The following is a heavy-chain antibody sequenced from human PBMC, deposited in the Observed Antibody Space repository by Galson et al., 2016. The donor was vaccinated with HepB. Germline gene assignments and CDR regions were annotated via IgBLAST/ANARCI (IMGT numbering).Heavy chain of an antibody. CDR2: ISGSGRST. Sequence: SLRLSCAASGFSFSSHGMSWVRQAPGKGLEWVSVISGSGRSTYYADSVKGRFTISRDNPKSTLFLQMNSLRAEDTALYYCATGGSRGISDAFGFWGQGTMVTVSS. CDR3: ATGGSRGISDAFGF. J-gene: IGHJ3*01. CDR1: GFSFSSHG. V-gene: IGHV3-23*01. D-gene: IGHD3-16*01.